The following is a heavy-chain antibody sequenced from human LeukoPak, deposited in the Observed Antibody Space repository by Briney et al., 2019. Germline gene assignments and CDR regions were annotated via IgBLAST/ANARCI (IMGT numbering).Heavy chain of an antibody. D-gene: IGHD3-22*01. V-gene: IGHV4-34*01. J-gene: IGHJ4*02. CDR1: GGSFSGYY. CDR3: ARDSGSSGYRFDY. Sequence: PSETLSLTCAVYGGSFSGYYWSWIRQPPGKGLEWIGEINHSGSTNYNPSLKSRVTISVDTSKNQFSLKLSSVTAADTAVYYCARDSGSSGYRFDYWGQGILVTVSS. CDR2: INHSGST.